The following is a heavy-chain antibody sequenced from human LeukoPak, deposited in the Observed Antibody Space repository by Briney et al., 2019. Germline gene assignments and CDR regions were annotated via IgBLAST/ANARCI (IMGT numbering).Heavy chain of an antibody. J-gene: IGHJ4*02. CDR2: ISGSGGST. CDR1: GFTFSSYG. V-gene: IGHV3-23*01. Sequence: PGGSLRLSCAASGFTFSSYGMSWVRQAPGKGLEWVSAISGSGGSTYYADSVKGRFTISRDNSKNTLYLQMNSLRAEDTAVYYCAKARSIAAAGTSLFDYWGQGTLVTVSS. D-gene: IGHD6-13*01. CDR3: AKARSIAAAGTSLFDY.